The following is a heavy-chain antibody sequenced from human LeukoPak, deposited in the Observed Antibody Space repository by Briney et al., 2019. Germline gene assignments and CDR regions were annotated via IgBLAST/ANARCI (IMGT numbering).Heavy chain of an antibody. CDR2: IYYSGST. D-gene: IGHD3-22*01. CDR1: GGSISSYY. CDR3: ARGWYYDASGYMN. J-gene: IGHJ4*02. Sequence: SETLSLTCTVSGGSISSYYWSWIRQPPGKGLEWTGYIYYSGSTNYNPSLKSRVTISVDTSKNQFSLKLSSVTAADAAVYYCARGWYYDASGYMNWGRGTLVTVSS. V-gene: IGHV4-59*01.